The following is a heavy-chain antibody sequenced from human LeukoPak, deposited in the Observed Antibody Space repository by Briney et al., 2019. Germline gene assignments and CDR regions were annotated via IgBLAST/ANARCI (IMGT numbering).Heavy chain of an antibody. J-gene: IGHJ6*03. Sequence: GGSLRLSCTASGFTFDDYGMTWVRQPPGKGLEWVSGIIRSGGSTGYADSVNGRFTISRDNAKNSLYLQMNSLRAEDTALYYCVREHYNYYMDVWGKGTTVTVSS. CDR2: IIRSGGST. V-gene: IGHV3-20*04. CDR3: VREHYNYYMDV. CDR1: GFTFDDYG.